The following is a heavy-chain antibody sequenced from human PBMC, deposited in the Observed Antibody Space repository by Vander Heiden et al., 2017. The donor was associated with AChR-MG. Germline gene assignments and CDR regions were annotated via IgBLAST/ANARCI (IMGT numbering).Heavy chain of an antibody. J-gene: IGHJ6*02. CDR1: GFPFSDDW. Sequence: EVQLVESGGGLVEPGGSLRLSFAASGFPFSDDWMSWVRQAPGKGLEWVGRSKSKTDGGTTDYAAPVKGRFTISRDDSKNTLYLQMNSLKTEDTAVYYCTTVIVVVPAVPMDVWGQGTTVTVSS. D-gene: IGHD2-2*01. CDR2: SKSKTDGGTT. V-gene: IGHV3-15*01. CDR3: TTVIVVVPAVPMDV.